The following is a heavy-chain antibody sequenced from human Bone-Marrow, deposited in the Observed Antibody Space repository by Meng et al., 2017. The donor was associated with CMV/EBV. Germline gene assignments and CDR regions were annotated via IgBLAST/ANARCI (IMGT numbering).Heavy chain of an antibody. CDR3: ARDWGGYCGSTSCRTVKFDY. J-gene: IGHJ4*02. D-gene: IGHD2-2*01. V-gene: IGHV1-8*01. CDR1: GYAFTSYD. CDR2: MNPNSGNT. Sequence: ASVKVSCKASGYAFTSYDINWVRQATGQGLEWMGWMNPNSGNTGYAQKFQGRVTMTRNTSISTAYMELSRLRSDDTAVYYCARDWGGYCGSTSCRTVKFDYWGQGTLVTVSS.